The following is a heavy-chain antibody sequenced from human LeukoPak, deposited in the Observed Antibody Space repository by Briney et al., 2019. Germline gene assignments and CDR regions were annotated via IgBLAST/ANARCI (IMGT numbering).Heavy chain of an antibody. CDR2: ITASAGNT. V-gene: IGHV3-23*01. J-gene: IGHJ6*02. CDR1: GFTFSSYA. CDR3: ARGVVVVPAAKESYYYGMDV. D-gene: IGHD2-2*01. Sequence: GGSLRLSCAASGFTFSSYAMSWVRQAPGKGLEWVAAITASAGNTYYADSVKGRFTISRDNSKNTLYLQVNSLRAEDTAVYYCARGVVVVPAAKESYYYGMDVWGQGTTVTVSS.